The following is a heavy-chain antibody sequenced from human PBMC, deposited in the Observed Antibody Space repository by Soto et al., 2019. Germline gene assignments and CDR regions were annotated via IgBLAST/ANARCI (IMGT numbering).Heavy chain of an antibody. D-gene: IGHD3-16*01. Sequence: SETLSLTCAVYGGFLSESYWTWTRQPPGKGLERIGEINHVGGTNYNPSLKSRVTMSVDTSQNQFSLRLISVTAADTAMYFCVRIRYQLPSSVLWLDPWGQGTPVTVSS. CDR1: GGFLSESY. J-gene: IGHJ5*02. CDR3: VRIRYQLPSSVLWLDP. CDR2: INHVGGT. V-gene: IGHV4-34*01.